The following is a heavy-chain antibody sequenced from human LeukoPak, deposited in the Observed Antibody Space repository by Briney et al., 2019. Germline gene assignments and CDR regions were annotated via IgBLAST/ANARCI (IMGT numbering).Heavy chain of an antibody. V-gene: IGHV3-23*01. Sequence: GGSLRLSCAASGFTFSSYAMSWVRQAPGKGLEWVSAISGSGASTYYADSVKGRFTISRDNSKNTLYLQMNSLRAEDTAVYYCAKGFDGYYYNGMAVWGQGTTVTVSS. D-gene: IGHD3-9*01. CDR2: ISGSGAST. CDR3: AKGFDGYYYNGMAV. J-gene: IGHJ6*02. CDR1: GFTFSSYA.